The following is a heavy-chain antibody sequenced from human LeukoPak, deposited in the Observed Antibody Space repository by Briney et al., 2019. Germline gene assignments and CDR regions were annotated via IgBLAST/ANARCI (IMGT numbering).Heavy chain of an antibody. V-gene: IGHV3-48*01. CDR3: VRAEVGTTLKYYYYYMDV. J-gene: IGHJ6*03. D-gene: IGHD1-26*01. CDR2: ISSSRSTT. CDR1: GFTFSRYS. Sequence: GGSLRLSCAASGFTFSRYSMTWVRQAPGKGLEWISFISSSRSTTHYADSVKGRCTISRDSGKNSMYLQMHSLRAEDTAVYYCVRAEVGTTLKYYYYYMDVWGKGTTVTVSS.